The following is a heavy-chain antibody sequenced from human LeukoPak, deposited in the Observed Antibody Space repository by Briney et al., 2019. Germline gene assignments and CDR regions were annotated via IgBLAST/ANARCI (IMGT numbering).Heavy chain of an antibody. Sequence: GGSLRLSCAASGFTFSSYSMNWVRHAPGKGLEWVSSISSSSSYIYYADSVKGRFTISRDNAKNSLYLQMNSLRAEDTAVYYCARGIEETLIDYWGQGTLVTVSS. CDR2: ISSSSSYI. V-gene: IGHV3-21*01. CDR1: GFTFSSYS. D-gene: IGHD5-24*01. CDR3: ARGIEETLIDY. J-gene: IGHJ4*02.